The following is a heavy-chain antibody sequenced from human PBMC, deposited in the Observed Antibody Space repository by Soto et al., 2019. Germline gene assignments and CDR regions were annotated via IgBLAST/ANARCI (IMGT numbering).Heavy chain of an antibody. D-gene: IGHD6-13*01. J-gene: IGHJ4*02. Sequence: QVQLVQSGAEVKKPGSSVKVSCKASGGTFSSYTISWVRQAPGQGLEWMGRIIPILGIANYAQKFQGRVTITADKSTSTAYMELSSLRSEDTAVYYCARGTSSSWTPSLPPSPTWGQGTLVTVSS. CDR1: GGTFSSYT. CDR3: ARGTSSSWTPSLPPSPT. CDR2: IIPILGIA. V-gene: IGHV1-69*02.